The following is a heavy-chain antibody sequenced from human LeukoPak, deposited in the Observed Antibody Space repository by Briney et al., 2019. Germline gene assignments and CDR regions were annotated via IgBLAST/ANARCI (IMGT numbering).Heavy chain of an antibody. V-gene: IGHV3-53*01. CDR1: GFTVSSNY. Sequence: GGSLRLSCAASGFTVSSNYMSWVRQVPGKGLEWVSVIYSGGSTYYADSVKGRFTISRDNSKNTLYLQMNSLRAEDTAVYYCARLICGGGDCGGVGAFDIWGQGTMVTVSS. D-gene: IGHD2-21*02. CDR3: ARLICGGGDCGGVGAFDI. J-gene: IGHJ3*02. CDR2: IYSGGST.